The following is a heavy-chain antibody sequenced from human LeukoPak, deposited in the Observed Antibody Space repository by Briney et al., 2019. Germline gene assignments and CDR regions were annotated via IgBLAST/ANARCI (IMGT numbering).Heavy chain of an antibody. CDR3: AKDPGGVRGSPIPNWFDP. CDR1: GFTFSIYT. CDR2: ISGGGSNT. D-gene: IGHD3-3*01. V-gene: IGHV3-23*01. J-gene: IGHJ5*02. Sequence: GGSLRLSCAASGFTFSIYTMNWVRQAPGKGLEGVSIISGGGSNTNYADSVKGRFTISRDNSKNTCYLQMNSLRVEDTAVYYCAKDPGGVRGSPIPNWFDPWGQGTLVTVSS.